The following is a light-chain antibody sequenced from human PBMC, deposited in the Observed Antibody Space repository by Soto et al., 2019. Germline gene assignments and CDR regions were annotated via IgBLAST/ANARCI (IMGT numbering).Light chain of an antibody. Sequence: QSALTQPASVSGSPGQSITISCTGTSSDVGGYNYVSWYQQHPGKAPKLMIYDVSNRPSGVSNRFSGSKSSNTAPLTISGLQAEDEADYYCSSYTSSSSSRVFGTGTKLTVL. J-gene: IGLJ1*01. V-gene: IGLV2-14*01. CDR3: SSYTSSSSSRV. CDR2: DVS. CDR1: SSDVGGYNY.